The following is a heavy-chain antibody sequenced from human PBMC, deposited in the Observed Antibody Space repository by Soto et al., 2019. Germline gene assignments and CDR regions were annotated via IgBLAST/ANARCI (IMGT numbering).Heavy chain of an antibody. J-gene: IGHJ6*03. Sequence: GASVKVSCKASGYTFTSYDINWVRQATGQGLERMGWMNPNSGNTGYAQKFQGRVTMTRNTSISTAYMELSSLRSEDTAVYYCARTVPAAKYYYYYMDVWGKGTTVTVSS. CDR3: ARTVPAAKYYYYYMDV. D-gene: IGHD2-2*01. CDR1: GYTFTSYD. V-gene: IGHV1-8*01. CDR2: MNPNSGNT.